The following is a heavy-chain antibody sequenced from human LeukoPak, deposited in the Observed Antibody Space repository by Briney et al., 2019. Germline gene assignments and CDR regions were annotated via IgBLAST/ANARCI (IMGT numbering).Heavy chain of an antibody. CDR2: INHSGST. CDR3: ARGRRRLGSYYNGIDY. J-gene: IGHJ4*02. Sequence: SETLSLTCAVYDGSLSGYYWGWIRQPPGKGLEWIGEINHSGSTNYNPSLKSRVSISIDTSKNQFSLNLTSVTAADTAVYYCARGRRRLGSYYNGIDYWGQGTLVTVSS. D-gene: IGHD3-10*01. V-gene: IGHV4-34*01. CDR1: DGSLSGYY.